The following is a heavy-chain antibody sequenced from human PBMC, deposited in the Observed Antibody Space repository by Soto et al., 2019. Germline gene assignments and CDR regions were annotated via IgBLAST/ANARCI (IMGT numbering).Heavy chain of an antibody. Sequence: SETLSLTCTVSGGSISSYYWSWIRQPPGKGLEWIGYIYYSGSTNYNPSLKSRVTISVDTSKNQFSLKLSSVTAADTAVYYCARGGGPRSGYYYGWFDPWGQGTLVTVPQ. D-gene: IGHD3-22*01. J-gene: IGHJ5*02. CDR3: ARGGGPRSGYYYGWFDP. CDR2: IYYSGST. CDR1: GGSISSYY. V-gene: IGHV4-59*01.